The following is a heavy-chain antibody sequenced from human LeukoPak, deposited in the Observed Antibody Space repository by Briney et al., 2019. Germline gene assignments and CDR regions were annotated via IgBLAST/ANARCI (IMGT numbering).Heavy chain of an antibody. CDR2: ISYDGSNK. D-gene: IGHD3-16*01. J-gene: IGHJ4*02. CDR1: GFTFSNYA. V-gene: IGHV3-30*04. Sequence: GRSLRLSCAASGFTFSNYALHWVRQAPGKGLEWVAVISYDGSNKYYADSVKGRFTISRDNSKNTLYLQMNSLRAEDTAVYYCARGGYFDYWGQGTLVTVSS. CDR3: ARGGYFDY.